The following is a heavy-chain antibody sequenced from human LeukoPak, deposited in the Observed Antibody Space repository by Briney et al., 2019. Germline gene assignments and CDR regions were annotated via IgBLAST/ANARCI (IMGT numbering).Heavy chain of an antibody. Sequence: GGSLRLSCAASGFTFSSYWMHWVRQAPGKGLVWVSRINSDGSSTSYADSVKGRFTISRDNAKNTLYLQMNSLRAEDTAVYYCAKDDGGSYYIYYYYMDVWGKGTTVTISS. V-gene: IGHV3-74*01. CDR2: INSDGSST. J-gene: IGHJ6*03. CDR1: GFTFSSYW. D-gene: IGHD1-26*01. CDR3: AKDDGGSYYIYYYYMDV.